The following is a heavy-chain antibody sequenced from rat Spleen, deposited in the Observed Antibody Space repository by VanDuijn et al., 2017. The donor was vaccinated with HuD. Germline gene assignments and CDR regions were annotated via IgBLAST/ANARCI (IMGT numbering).Heavy chain of an antibody. D-gene: IGHD3-1*01. CDR1: GFSLSNYG. Sequence: QVQLKESGPGLVKPSLTLSLTCTVSGFSLSNYGVFWVRQPPGKGLEWMGVIWGNGNANYNSALKSRLNISRDTSKNQVFLKMNSLQTDDTGTYYCTIHPRYWGQGVMVTVSS. J-gene: IGHJ2*01. V-gene: IGHV2-13*01. CDR3: TIHPRY. CDR2: IWGNGNA.